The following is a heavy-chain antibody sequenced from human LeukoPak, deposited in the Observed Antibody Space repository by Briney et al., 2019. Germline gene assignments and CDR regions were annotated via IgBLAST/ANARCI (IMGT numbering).Heavy chain of an antibody. D-gene: IGHD6-13*01. CDR2: ISSDSRNI. CDR3: ARAFYSSSWAPLDF. J-gene: IGHJ4*02. Sequence: GGSLRLSCVASGLTFRTYRMHWVRQAPGKGLEWVSYISSDSRNIYSADSVKGRFTISRGNAKNSLFLHMNSLRIEATAVYYSARAFYSSSWAPLDFWGEGTRLTVSS. V-gene: IGHV3-48*01. CDR1: GLTFRTYR.